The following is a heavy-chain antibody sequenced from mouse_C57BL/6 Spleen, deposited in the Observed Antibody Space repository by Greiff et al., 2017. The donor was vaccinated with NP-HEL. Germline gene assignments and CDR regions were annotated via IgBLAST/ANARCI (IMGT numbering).Heavy chain of an antibody. V-gene: IGHV1-69*01. D-gene: IGHD1-2*01. CDR3: ATLLRPYYYAMDY. CDR2: IDPSDSYT. J-gene: IGHJ4*01. Sequence: QVQLQQPGAELVMPGASVKLSCKASGYTFTSYWMHWVKQRPGQGLEWIGEIDPSDSYTNYNQKFKGKSTFTVDKSSSTAYMQLSSLTSEDSAVYYCATLLRPYYYAMDYWGQGTSVTGAS. CDR1: GYTFTSYW.